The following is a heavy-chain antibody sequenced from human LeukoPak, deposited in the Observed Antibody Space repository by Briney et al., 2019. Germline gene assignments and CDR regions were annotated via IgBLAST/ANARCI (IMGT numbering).Heavy chain of an antibody. Sequence: GGSLRLSCAASGLTFNNYVMNWVRQAPGKGLEWVASISYDGTNEYYADSVKGRFTISRDNSKNTLYLQMNSLRAEDTAVYYCARHLSGVTGYTYGRGIDYWGQGTLVTVSS. J-gene: IGHJ4*02. CDR3: ARHLSGVTGYTYGRGIDY. CDR1: GLTFNNYV. D-gene: IGHD5-18*01. CDR2: ISYDGTNE. V-gene: IGHV3-30*03.